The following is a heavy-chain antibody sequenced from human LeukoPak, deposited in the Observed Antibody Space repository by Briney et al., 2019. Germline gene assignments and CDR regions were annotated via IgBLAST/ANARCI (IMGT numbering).Heavy chain of an antibody. D-gene: IGHD1-14*01. CDR2: ISAYDGRT. J-gene: IGHJ4*02. CDR3: ARDPSNTVGRNIYFDY. V-gene: IGHV1-18*01. Sequence: ASVKVSCKASSFAFNKYGFSWVRQAPGQGPEWLGWISAYDGRTNYAQNLQGRLTLTTDTSTTTAYMELRSLTSDDTAVYYCARDPSNTVGRNIYFDYWGQGTLVTVSS. CDR1: SFAFNKYG.